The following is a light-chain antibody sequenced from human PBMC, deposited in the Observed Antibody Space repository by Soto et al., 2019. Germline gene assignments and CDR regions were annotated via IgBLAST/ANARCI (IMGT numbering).Light chain of an antibody. CDR1: QSVTTNY. CDR3: QQYGSSHT. CDR2: GAS. J-gene: IGKJ4*01. V-gene: IGKV3-20*01. Sequence: EIVLAQSPGTLSLSPGERVTLSCRASQSVTTNYLAWYQQNPGQAPRLLIYGASSRATGIPDRFSGSGSGTDFTLTISRLEPEDFAVYYCQQYGSSHTFGGGTKVDI.